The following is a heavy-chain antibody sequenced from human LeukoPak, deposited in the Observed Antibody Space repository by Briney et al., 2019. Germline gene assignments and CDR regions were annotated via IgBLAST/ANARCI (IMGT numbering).Heavy chain of an antibody. D-gene: IGHD2-15*01. CDR2: ISPSTTDI. CDR1: GFTFSSYS. Sequence: GGSLRLSCAASGFTFSSYSLNWIRQAPGRGLECLAYISPSTTDIKYADSVKGRFTISRDNAKNSLYLQMNSLAAEDTAVYYCVKDTRPASYWGQGALVTVSS. CDR3: VKDTRPASY. J-gene: IGHJ4*02. V-gene: IGHV3-21*01.